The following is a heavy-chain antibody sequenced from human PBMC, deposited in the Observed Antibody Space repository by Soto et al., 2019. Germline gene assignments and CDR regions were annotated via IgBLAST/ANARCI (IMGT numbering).Heavy chain of an antibody. Sequence: PSETLSLTCTVSGDSISSGDYYWGWIRQPPGKGLEWIGCIYYSGNTYYNPSLKRRFSISVDTSKNQFSLQLSSVTVADTAVYYCARSQTTVTSYDYWGQGTLVTV. D-gene: IGHD4-17*01. J-gene: IGHJ4*02. V-gene: IGHV4-30-4*01. CDR1: GDSISSGDYY. CDR2: IYYSGNT. CDR3: ARSQTTVTSYDY.